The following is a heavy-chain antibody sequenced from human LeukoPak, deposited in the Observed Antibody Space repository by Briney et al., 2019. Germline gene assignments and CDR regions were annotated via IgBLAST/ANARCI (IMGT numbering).Heavy chain of an antibody. V-gene: IGHV1-8*01. CDR1: GYTFTSYG. D-gene: IGHD3-3*01. CDR3: ARGGDFWSGYGYNWFDP. J-gene: IGHJ5*02. Sequence: ASVKVSCKASGYTFTSYGINWVRQATGQGLEWMGWMNPNSGNTGYAQKFQGRVTMTRNTSISTAYMGLSSLRSEDTAVYYCARGGDFWSGYGYNWFDPWGQGTLVTVSS. CDR2: MNPNSGNT.